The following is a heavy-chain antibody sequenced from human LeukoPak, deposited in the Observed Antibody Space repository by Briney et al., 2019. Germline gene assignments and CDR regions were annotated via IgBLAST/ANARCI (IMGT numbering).Heavy chain of an antibody. V-gene: IGHV1-69*05. J-gene: IGHJ3*02. Sequence: SVRVSCKASGGTFSSYAISWVRQAPGQGLEWVGRIIPIFGTANYAQKFQGRVTITTDESTSTAYMELSSLRSEDTAVYYCARDNEGDYGDYYAFDIWGQGTMVTVSS. CDR3: ARDNEGDYGDYYAFDI. CDR1: GGTFSSYA. D-gene: IGHD4-17*01. CDR2: IIPIFGTA.